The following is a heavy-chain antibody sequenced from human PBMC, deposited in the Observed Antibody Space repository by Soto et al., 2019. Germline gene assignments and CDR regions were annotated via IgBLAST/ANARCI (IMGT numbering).Heavy chain of an antibody. Sequence: GGSLSLSCAASGFTFSNYWIHWVRQGPGKGLVLVARVKSDGSSTSYADSVKGRFTISRDNAKNTLYLQMNSLRVEDTAVYYCARDNWNSYWGQGTLVTVSS. CDR3: ARDNWNSY. D-gene: IGHD1-1*01. V-gene: IGHV3-74*01. CDR2: VKSDGSST. J-gene: IGHJ4*02. CDR1: GFTFSNYW.